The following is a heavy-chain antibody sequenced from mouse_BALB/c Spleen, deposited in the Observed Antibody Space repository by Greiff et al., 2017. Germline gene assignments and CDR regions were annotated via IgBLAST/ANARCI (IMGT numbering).Heavy chain of an antibody. CDR2: IYPGDGDT. CDR3: ARSPRIYYAMDY. V-gene: IGHV1-82*01. Sequence: VQLQQSGPELVKPGASVKISCKASGYAFSSSWMNWVKQRPGQGLEWIGRIYPGDGDTNYNGKFKGKATLTADKSSSTAYMQLSSLTSVDSAVYFCARSPRIYYAMDYWGQGTSVTVSS. J-gene: IGHJ4*01. CDR1: GYAFSSSW.